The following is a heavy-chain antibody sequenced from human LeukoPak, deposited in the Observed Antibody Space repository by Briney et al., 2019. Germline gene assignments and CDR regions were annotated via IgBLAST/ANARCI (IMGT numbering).Heavy chain of an antibody. Sequence: PGRSLRLSCAASGFTFSSYGMHWVRQAPGKGLEWVAVIWNDGSNKYYADSVRGRFTISRDNSKNTLYLQMNSLRAEDTAVYYCARVGREGVYDYVWGSLSYFDFWGQGTLVTVSS. CDR2: IWNDGSNK. CDR1: GFTFSSYG. CDR3: ARVGREGVYDYVWGSLSYFDF. D-gene: IGHD3-16*01. J-gene: IGHJ4*02. V-gene: IGHV3-33*01.